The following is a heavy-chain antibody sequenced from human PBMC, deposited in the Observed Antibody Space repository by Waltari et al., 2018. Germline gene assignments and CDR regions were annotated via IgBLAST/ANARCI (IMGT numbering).Heavy chain of an antibody. Sequence: QVQLVESGGGVVQPGRSLRLSCAASGFTFSSYAMHWVRQAPGKGLEWVAVISYDGSNKYYADSVKGRLTIYRDNSKNTLYMQMNSLRAEDTAVYYCARDRRYCSSTSCYLFDDWGQGTLVTVSS. J-gene: IGHJ4*02. D-gene: IGHD2-2*01. CDR2: ISYDGSNK. CDR3: ARDRRYCSSTSCYLFDD. CDR1: GFTFSSYA. V-gene: IGHV3-30*01.